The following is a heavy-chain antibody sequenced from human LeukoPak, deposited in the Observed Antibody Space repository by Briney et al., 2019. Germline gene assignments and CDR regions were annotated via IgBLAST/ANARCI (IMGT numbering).Heavy chain of an antibody. Sequence: GGSLRLSCAASGFTFSRYWMSWVRQVPGKGLEWVANIKEDGSEKYYVDSVKGRFTISRDNAKNSLYLQMNSLRAEDTAVYYCAKAEYSSGWYGGYFDYWGQGTLVTVSS. CDR3: AKAEYSSGWYGGYFDY. J-gene: IGHJ4*02. CDR2: IKEDGSEK. D-gene: IGHD6-19*01. CDR1: GFTFSRYW. V-gene: IGHV3-7*01.